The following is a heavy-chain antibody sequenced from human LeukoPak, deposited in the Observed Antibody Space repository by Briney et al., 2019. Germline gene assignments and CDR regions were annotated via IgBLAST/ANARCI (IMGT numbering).Heavy chain of an antibody. Sequence: GRSLRLSCSASGFTFSSYGMHWVRQAPGKGLEWVAVIWYDGSNKYYADSVKGRFTISRDNSKNTLYLQMNSLRGEDTAVYYCARDRGYLDYFDYWGQGTLVTVSS. V-gene: IGHV3-33*01. CDR3: ARDRGYLDYFDY. D-gene: IGHD3-10*01. CDR2: IWYDGSNK. CDR1: GFTFSSYG. J-gene: IGHJ4*02.